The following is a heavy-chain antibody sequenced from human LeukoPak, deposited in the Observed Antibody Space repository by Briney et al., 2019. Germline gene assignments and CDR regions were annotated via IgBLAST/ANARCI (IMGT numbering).Heavy chain of an antibody. CDR3: ARAGYSSGWYVAYYYYYGMDV. Sequence: GGSLRLSCAASGFTFSSYAMHWVRQAPGKGLEWVAVISYDGSNKYYADSVRGRFTISRDNSKNTLYLQMNSLRAEDTAVYCCARAGYSSGWYVAYYYYYGMDVWGQGTTVTVSS. CDR2: ISYDGSNK. J-gene: IGHJ6*02. V-gene: IGHV3-30*04. CDR1: GFTFSSYA. D-gene: IGHD6-19*01.